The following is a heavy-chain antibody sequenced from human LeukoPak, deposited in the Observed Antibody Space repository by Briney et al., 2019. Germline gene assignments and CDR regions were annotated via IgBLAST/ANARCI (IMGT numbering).Heavy chain of an antibody. Sequence: XGSLRLSCAASGFTFSSYSMNWVRQAPGKGLEWVSSISSSSSYIYYADSGKGRFTISRDNAKHSLYLQMNSLRAEDTAVYYCARDRESSSSGTLDYWGQGTLVTVSS. D-gene: IGHD6-6*01. J-gene: IGHJ4*02. CDR1: GFTFSSYS. CDR3: ARDRESSSSGTLDY. V-gene: IGHV3-21*01. CDR2: ISSSSSYI.